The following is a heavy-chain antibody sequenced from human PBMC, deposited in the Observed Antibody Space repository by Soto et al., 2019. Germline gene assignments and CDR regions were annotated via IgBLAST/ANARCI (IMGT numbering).Heavy chain of an antibody. CDR3: AGGYYDFWSGINYYYYGMDV. D-gene: IGHD3-3*01. V-gene: IGHV4-39*01. Sequence: SETLSLTCTVSGGSISSSSYYWGWIRQPPGKGLEWIGSIYYSGSTYYNPSLKSRVTISVDTSKNQFSLKLSSVTAADTAVYYCAGGYYDFWSGINYYYYGMDVWGQGTTVTVSS. CDR1: GGSISSSSYY. J-gene: IGHJ6*02. CDR2: IYYSGST.